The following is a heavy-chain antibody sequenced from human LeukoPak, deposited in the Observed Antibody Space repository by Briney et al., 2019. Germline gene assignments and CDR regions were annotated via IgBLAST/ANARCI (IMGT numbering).Heavy chain of an antibody. Sequence: SETLSLTCTVSGGSISSYYWSWIRQPPGKGLEWIGYIYYSGSTNYNPSLKSRVTISVDTSKNQFSLKLNSVTAADTAVYYCARDSSLVVIAVSQGDFDYWGQGTLVTVSS. V-gene: IGHV4-59*12. D-gene: IGHD2-21*01. CDR1: GGSISSYY. CDR3: ARDSSLVVIAVSQGDFDY. J-gene: IGHJ4*02. CDR2: IYYSGST.